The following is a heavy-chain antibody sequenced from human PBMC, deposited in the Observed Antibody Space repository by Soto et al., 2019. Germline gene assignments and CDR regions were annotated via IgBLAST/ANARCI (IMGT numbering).Heavy chain of an antibody. D-gene: IGHD3-10*01. CDR1: GYSFTSYW. CDR2: IDPRDSYS. V-gene: IGHV5-10-1*01. CDR3: ARTYSSGSGSYYIFDY. Sequence: GESLKISCKGSGYSFTSYWITWVRQMPGKGLEWMGRIDPRDSYSSYSPSFQGHVTMSADKSISTAYLQWSSLMASDTAMYYCARTYSSGSGSYYIFDYRGRVTLSPVYS. J-gene: IGHJ4*02.